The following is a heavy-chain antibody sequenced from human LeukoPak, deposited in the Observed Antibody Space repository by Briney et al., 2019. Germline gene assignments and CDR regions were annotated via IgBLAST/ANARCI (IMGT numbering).Heavy chain of an antibody. CDR2: MNHDGSEK. D-gene: IGHD3-10*01. CDR3: ARWDSLGSGVDC. J-gene: IGHJ4*02. CDR1: GFTFSSYW. V-gene: IGHV3-7*01. Sequence: GGSLRLSCAASGFTFSSYWMNWVRQAPGKGLEWVANMNHDGSEKYCIDSVKGRFTISRDNAKNSLYLQMNSLRAEDTAVYYCARWDSLGSGVDCWGQGTLVTVSS.